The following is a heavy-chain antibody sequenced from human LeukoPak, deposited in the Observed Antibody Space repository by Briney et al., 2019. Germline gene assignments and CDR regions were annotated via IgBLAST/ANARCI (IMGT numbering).Heavy chain of an antibody. CDR1: GGSFSGYY. V-gene: IGHV4-34*01. CDR3: ARAGYSSGWYWFDP. J-gene: IGHJ5*02. D-gene: IGHD6-19*01. Sequence: SETLSLTCAVYGGSFSGYYWSWIRQPPEQGLEWIGEINHSGSTNYNPSLKSRVTISVDTSKNQFSLKLSSVTAADTAVYYCARAGYSSGWYWFDPWGQGTLVTVSS. CDR2: INHSGST.